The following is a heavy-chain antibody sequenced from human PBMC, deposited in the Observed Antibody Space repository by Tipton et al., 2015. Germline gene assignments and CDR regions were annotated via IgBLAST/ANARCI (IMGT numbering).Heavy chain of an antibody. V-gene: IGHV4-4*07. D-gene: IGHD2-21*01. CDR1: GDSIRNKY. J-gene: IGHJ5*02. CDR3: ARDILPNWFEP. CDR2: IYTGGSV. Sequence: GLVKPSETLSLVCSVSGDSIRNKYWSWIRQPAGKGLEWIGRIYTGGSVDYSPSLKGRVTMSVDTSKNEFSLRLTSVSAADTAIYYCARDILPNWFEPWGQGILVTVSS.